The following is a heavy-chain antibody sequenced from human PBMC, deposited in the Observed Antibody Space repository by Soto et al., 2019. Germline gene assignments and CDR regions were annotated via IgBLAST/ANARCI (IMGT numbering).Heavy chain of an antibody. J-gene: IGHJ6*02. CDR1: GFSISSGYY. Sequence: SETLSLTCAVSGFSISSGYYWGWIRQPPGKGLEWIGSMYYSGTTYYNPSLKSRVAISVDTSKNQFSLKLSSVTAADTAVYYCARVSCSGGSCYNGMDVWGQGTTVTVSS. D-gene: IGHD2-15*01. CDR2: MYYSGTT. V-gene: IGHV4-38-2*01. CDR3: ARVSCSGGSCYNGMDV.